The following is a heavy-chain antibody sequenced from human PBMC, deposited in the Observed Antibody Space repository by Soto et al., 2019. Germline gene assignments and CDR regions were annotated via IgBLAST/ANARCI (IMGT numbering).Heavy chain of an antibody. CDR2: MNPNSGNT. D-gene: IGHD5-18*01. CDR3: ARSWMQLGGNWFDP. V-gene: IGHV1-8*01. Sequence: QVQLVQSGAEVKKPGASVKVSCKASGYTFTSYDINWVRQATGQGLEWMGWMNPNSGNTGYAQKFQGRVTMTRNTSVSTSYMELSSLRSEDTAVYYCARSWMQLGGNWFDPWGQGTLVTVSS. J-gene: IGHJ5*02. CDR1: GYTFTSYD.